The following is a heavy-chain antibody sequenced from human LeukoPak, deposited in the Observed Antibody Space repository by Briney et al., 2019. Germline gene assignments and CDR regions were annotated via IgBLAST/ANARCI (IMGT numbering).Heavy chain of an antibody. Sequence: SETLSLTCTVSGGSISNYYWSWIRQPPGEGLEWIAYIYYSGSTNYNPPLKSRVTISVDTSKNQFSLNLNSVTAADTAVYYCARSIAGTRSKFDNWGQGSLVTVSS. J-gene: IGHJ5*02. CDR1: GGSISNYY. CDR2: IYYSGST. V-gene: IGHV4-59*08. CDR3: ARSIAGTRSKFDN. D-gene: IGHD1/OR15-1a*01.